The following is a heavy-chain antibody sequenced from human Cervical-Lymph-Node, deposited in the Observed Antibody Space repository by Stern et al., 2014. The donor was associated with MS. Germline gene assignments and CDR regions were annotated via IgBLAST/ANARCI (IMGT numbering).Heavy chain of an antibody. J-gene: IGHJ3*01. CDR2: FDPEEGET. V-gene: IGHV1-24*01. D-gene: IGHD4-11*01. CDR1: GYSLSDLS. Sequence: QVQLVQSGAEVRKPGASVKVSCKVSGYSLSDLSMHWVRQAPGKGLERMGGFDPEEGETIYAQKFQGRVTMTRDTSTDTSFVEVNSLRSDDTAVYYCLSPLQLLDETDDAFDLWGQGTMVIVSS. CDR3: LSPLQLLDETDDAFDL.